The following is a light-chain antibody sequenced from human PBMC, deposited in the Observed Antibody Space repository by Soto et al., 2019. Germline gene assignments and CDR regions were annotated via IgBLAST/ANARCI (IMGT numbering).Light chain of an antibody. CDR1: QGISSW. J-gene: IGKJ1*01. Sequence: DIQMTQSPSSVSASVGDRVTITCRASQGISSWLAWYQKKPGKAPNLLIYAASSLQSGVPSRFSGSESGTEFTLTISSLQPDDFATYYCQQYNSYSRTFGQGTKVDIK. CDR3: QQYNSYSRT. V-gene: IGKV1D-16*01. CDR2: AAS.